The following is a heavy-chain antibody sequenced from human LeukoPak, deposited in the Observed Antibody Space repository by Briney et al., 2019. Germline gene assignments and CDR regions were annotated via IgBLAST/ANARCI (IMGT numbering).Heavy chain of an antibody. J-gene: IGHJ4*02. D-gene: IGHD6-19*01. Sequence: GESLRLSCAASGFTFFTYAMHWVRQAPGKGLEWVAVISYDGSDKYYSDSVKGRFTISRHNSKNTLYLQMNSLRPDDTAVYYCARSLGAGYFDYWGQGTLVTVSS. CDR1: GFTFFTYA. CDR2: ISYDGSDK. CDR3: ARSLGAGYFDY. V-gene: IGHV3-30*04.